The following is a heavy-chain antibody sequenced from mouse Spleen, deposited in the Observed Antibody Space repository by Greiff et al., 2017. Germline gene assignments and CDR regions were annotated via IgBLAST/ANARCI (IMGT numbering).Heavy chain of an antibody. Sequence: QVQLQQSGAELMKPGASVKISCKATGYTFSSYWIEWVKQRPGHGLEWIGEILPGSGSTNYNEKFKGKATFTADTSSNTAYMQLSSLTFEDSAVYYCARITTAQGAMDYWGQGTSVTVSS. V-gene: IGHV1-9*01. CDR2: ILPGSGST. J-gene: IGHJ4*01. CDR3: ARITTAQGAMDY. CDR1: GYTFSSYW. D-gene: IGHD1-2*01.